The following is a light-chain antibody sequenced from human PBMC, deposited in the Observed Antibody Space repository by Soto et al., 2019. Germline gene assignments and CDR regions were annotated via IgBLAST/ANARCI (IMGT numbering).Light chain of an antibody. Sequence: EIVLTQSPGTLSLSPGERATLSCRASQRVSSNYLAWYQQKPGQPPRLLIYGASSRATGIPDRFSGSGSGTDFTLTINRLEPEDFAVYYCQQYGNSPFAFGPGTKLHI. J-gene: IGKJ3*01. CDR3: QQYGNSPFA. V-gene: IGKV3-20*01. CDR2: GAS. CDR1: QRVSSNY.